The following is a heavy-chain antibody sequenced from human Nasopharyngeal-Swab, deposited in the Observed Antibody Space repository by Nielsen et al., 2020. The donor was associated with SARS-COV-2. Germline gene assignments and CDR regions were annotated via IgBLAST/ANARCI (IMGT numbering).Heavy chain of an antibody. D-gene: IGHD1-26*01. V-gene: IGHV3-30-3*01. CDR3: ARDRVSGSYVDY. Sequence: VRQAPGKGLEWVAVISYDGSNKYYADSVKGRFTISRDNSKNTLYLQINSLRAEDTAVYYCARDRVSGSYVDYWGQGTLVTVSS. CDR2: ISYDGSNK. J-gene: IGHJ4*02.